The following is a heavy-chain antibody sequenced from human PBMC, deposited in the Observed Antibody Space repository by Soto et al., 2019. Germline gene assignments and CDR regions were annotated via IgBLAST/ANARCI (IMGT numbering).Heavy chain of an antibody. CDR1: GGSISSYY. V-gene: IGHV4-59*01. Sequence: PSETLSLTCTVSGGSISSYYWRWIRQPPGQGLEWIGYIYYSGSTNYNPSLKSRVTISVDTSKNQFSLKLSSVTAADTAVYYCARGAYLIYDILTGYWDYWGQGTLVTVS. D-gene: IGHD3-9*01. CDR2: IYYSGST. J-gene: IGHJ4*02. CDR3: ARGAYLIYDILTGYWDY.